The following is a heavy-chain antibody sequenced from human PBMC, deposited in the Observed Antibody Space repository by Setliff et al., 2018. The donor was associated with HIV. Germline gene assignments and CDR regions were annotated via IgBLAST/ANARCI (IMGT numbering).Heavy chain of an antibody. J-gene: IGHJ5*02. D-gene: IGHD3-9*01. Sequence: SSETLSLTCTVSGGSISSGSYYWSWIRQPAGKGLEWIGHIYTSGSTNYNPSLKSRVTISVDTSKNQFSLKLSSVTAADTAIYYCARGWSRYPNWSDPWGQGTLVTVSS. CDR3: ARGWSRYPNWSDP. CDR2: IYTSGST. V-gene: IGHV4-61*09. CDR1: GGSISSGSYY.